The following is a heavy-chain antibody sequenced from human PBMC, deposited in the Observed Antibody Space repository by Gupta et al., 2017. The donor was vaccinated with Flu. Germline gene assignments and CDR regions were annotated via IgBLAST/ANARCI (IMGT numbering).Heavy chain of an antibody. J-gene: IGHJ6*02. CDR3: ARYDILTGYYNYYYYGMDV. D-gene: IGHD3-9*01. CDR2: IIPIFGTA. V-gene: IGHV1-69*01. Sequence: SWVRQAPGQGLEWMGGIIPIFGTANYAQKFQGRVTITADESTSTAYMELSSLRSEDTAVYYCARYDILTGYYNYYYYGMDVWGQGTTVTVSS.